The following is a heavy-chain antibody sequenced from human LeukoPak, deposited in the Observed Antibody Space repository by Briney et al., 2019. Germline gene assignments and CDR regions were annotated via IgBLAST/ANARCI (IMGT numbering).Heavy chain of an antibody. CDR1: GFTFDDYA. D-gene: IGHD6-13*01. CDR3: AKDMINSSSWSFDY. V-gene: IGHV3-9*01. J-gene: IGHJ4*02. Sequence: GGSLRLSRAASGFTFDDYAMHWVRQAPGKGLEWVSGISWNSGSIGYADSVKGRFTISRDYAKNSLYLQMNSLRAEDTALYYCAKDMINSSSWSFDYWGQGTLVTVS. CDR2: ISWNSGSI.